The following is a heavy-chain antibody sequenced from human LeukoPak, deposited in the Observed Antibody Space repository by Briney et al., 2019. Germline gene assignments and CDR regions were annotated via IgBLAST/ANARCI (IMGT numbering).Heavy chain of an antibody. CDR3: ARALYKVRNSDDY. CDR1: GFTFSSYS. Sequence: GGSLRLSCAASGFTFSSYSMNWARQAPGKGLEWVSSISSSSSYIYYADSVKGRFTISRDNAKNSLYLQMNSLRAEDTAVYYCARALYKVRNSDDYWGQGTLVTVSS. V-gene: IGHV3-21*01. D-gene: IGHD3-10*01. CDR2: ISSSSSYI. J-gene: IGHJ4*02.